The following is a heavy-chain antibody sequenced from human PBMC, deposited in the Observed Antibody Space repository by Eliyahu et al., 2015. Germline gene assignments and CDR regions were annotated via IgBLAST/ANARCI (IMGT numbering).Heavy chain of an antibody. CDR1: GGXISXSSYY. J-gene: IGHJ5*02. V-gene: IGHV4-39*01. CDR3: ARPGGNWFDP. CDR2: IYYRGXT. Sequence: QLQLQESGPGLVKPSETLSLTCXVSGGXISXSSYYWGWIRQXPGKGLXWIGSIYYRGXTYHNPXLKRRVTISVDTSKNQFSLKLSSVTAADTAVYYCARPGGNWFDPWGQGTLVTVSS.